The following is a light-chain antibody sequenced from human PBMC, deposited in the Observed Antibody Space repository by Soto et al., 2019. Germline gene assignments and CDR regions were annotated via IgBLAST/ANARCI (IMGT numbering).Light chain of an antibody. J-gene: IGLJ2*01. V-gene: IGLV2-14*01. CDR3: ASWDDRLGAVI. CDR1: SSDVGDYNY. CDR2: EVN. Sequence: QSVLTQPASVSGSPGQSITISCTGSSSDVGDYNYVSWYQQHPGKAPKLMIYEVNNRPSGVSERISGSKFGTAASLAISGLRSEDEAVYYCASWDDRLGAVIFGGGTQLTVL.